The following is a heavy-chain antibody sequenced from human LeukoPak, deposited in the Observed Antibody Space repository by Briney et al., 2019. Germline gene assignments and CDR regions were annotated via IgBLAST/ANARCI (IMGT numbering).Heavy chain of an antibody. Sequence: PSETLSLTCTVSDGSISSYYWSWIRQPPGKGLEWIGYIYYSGSTNYNPSLKSRVTISVDTSKNQFSLKLSSVTAADTAVYYCARHGCSGGSCYQNHYYYGMDVWGQGTTVTVSS. CDR3: ARHGCSGGSCYQNHYYYGMDV. V-gene: IGHV4-59*08. D-gene: IGHD2-15*01. J-gene: IGHJ6*02. CDR2: IYYSGST. CDR1: DGSISSYY.